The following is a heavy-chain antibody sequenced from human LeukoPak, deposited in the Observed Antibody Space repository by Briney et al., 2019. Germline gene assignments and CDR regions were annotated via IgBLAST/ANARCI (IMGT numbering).Heavy chain of an antibody. D-gene: IGHD6-13*01. CDR1: GYTFTSYG. CDR2: ISAYNGNT. V-gene: IGHV1-18*01. J-gene: IGHJ5*02. CDR3: ARDGVGEQQLANWFDP. Sequence: GASVKVSCKASGYTFTSYGISWVRQAPGQGLEWMGWISAYNGNTNYAQKLQGRVTMTTDTSTSTAYMELRSLRSDDTAVYYCARDGVGEQQLANWFDPWGQGTLVTVSS.